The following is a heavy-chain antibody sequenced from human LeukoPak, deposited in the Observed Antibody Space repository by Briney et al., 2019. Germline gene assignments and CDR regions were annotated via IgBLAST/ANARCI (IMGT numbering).Heavy chain of an antibody. CDR3: ATLTAAGFDY. CDR2: TSYDGGNK. D-gene: IGHD6-13*01. V-gene: IGHV3-30-3*01. Sequence: GGSLRLSCAASGFTFSNYAMHWVRQAPGKGLEWVAVTSYDGGNKYYADSVKGRFTISRDNSKNTLYLQMNSLRAEDTAVYYCATLTAAGFDYWGQGTLVTVSS. J-gene: IGHJ4*02. CDR1: GFTFSNYA.